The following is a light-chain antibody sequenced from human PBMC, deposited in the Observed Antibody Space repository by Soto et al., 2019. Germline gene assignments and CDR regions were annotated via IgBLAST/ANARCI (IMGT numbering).Light chain of an antibody. Sequence: QSALTQPPSASGSPGQSVTISCTGTSSDVGAYNYVSWYQQHPGKAPKLMIYDVSKRPSGVPDRFSGSKSGNTASLTVSGLQAEDEADYYCCSFAGSNNLGVFGTGTKVTVL. V-gene: IGLV2-8*01. CDR1: SSDVGAYNY. CDR3: CSFAGSNNLGV. J-gene: IGLJ1*01. CDR2: DVS.